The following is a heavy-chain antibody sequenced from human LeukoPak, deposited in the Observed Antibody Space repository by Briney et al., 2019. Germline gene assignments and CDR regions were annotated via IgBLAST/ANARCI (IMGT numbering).Heavy chain of an antibody. CDR2: IYYSGST. CDR1: GGSISSGGYS. CDR3: ARCGTGGSYYQLDY. D-gene: IGHD1-26*01. J-gene: IGHJ4*02. V-gene: IGHV4-39*01. Sequence: PSETLSLTCAVSGGSISSGGYSWSWIRQPPGKGLEWIGSIYYSGSTYYNPSLKSRVIISVDTSKNQFSLKLSSVTAADTAVYYCARCGTGGSYYQLDYWGQGTPVTVSS.